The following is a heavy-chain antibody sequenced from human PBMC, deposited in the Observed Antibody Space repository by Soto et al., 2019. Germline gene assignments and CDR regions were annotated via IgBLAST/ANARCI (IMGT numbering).Heavy chain of an antibody. CDR1: GFTFSKAW. CDR3: TTDSGMSPYSFDY. V-gene: IGHV3-15*01. D-gene: IGHD1-26*01. Sequence: GGSLRLSCATSGFTFSKAWVGWVRQAPGKGLEWVGRIMSKTDGGTTDYAAPVKGRFTISRDDSKSTLYLQMNSLKTEDTAFYYCTTDSGMSPYSFDYWGQGTLVTVSS. CDR2: IMSKTDGGTT. J-gene: IGHJ4*02.